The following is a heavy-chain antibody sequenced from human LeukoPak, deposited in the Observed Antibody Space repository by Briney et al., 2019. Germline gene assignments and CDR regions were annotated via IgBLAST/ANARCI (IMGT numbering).Heavy chain of an antibody. CDR1: GFTFDDYA. J-gene: IGHJ4*02. V-gene: IGHV3-9*01. D-gene: IGHD3-9*01. CDR2: ISWNSGSI. CDR3: AKDRGFDWPLVH. Sequence: PGGSLRLSCAASGFTFDDYAMHWVRQAPGKGLEWVSGISWNSGSIGYADSVKGRFTISRDNAKNSLYLQMNSLRAEDTALYYCAKDRGFDWPLVHWGQGTLVTVSS.